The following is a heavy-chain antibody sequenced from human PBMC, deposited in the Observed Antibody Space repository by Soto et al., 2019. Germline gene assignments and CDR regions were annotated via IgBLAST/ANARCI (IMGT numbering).Heavy chain of an antibody. J-gene: IGHJ5*02. CDR3: AKDGGGYP. CDR1: GGIFSNFA. CDR2: IVPVYGTV. V-gene: IGHV1-69*13. D-gene: IGHD2-15*01. Sequence: GASVKVSCKASGGIFSNFAFSWVRQAPGQGLEWMGTIVPVYGTVHYAHQFQGRVTITADESTTTTYMEISGLRSEDTAVYYCAKDGGGYPWGQGTLVTVSS.